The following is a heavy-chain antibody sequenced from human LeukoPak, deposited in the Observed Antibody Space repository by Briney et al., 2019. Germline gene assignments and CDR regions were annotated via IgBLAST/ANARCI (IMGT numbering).Heavy chain of an antibody. CDR3: ARGGGILTGYSFDY. CDR2: ISSSSSTI. Sequence: GGSLRLSCAASGFTFSSYSMNWVRQAPRKGLEWVSYISSSSSTIYYADSVKGRFTISRDNAKNSLYLQMNSLRAEDTAVYYCARGGGILTGYSFDYWGQGTLVTVSS. J-gene: IGHJ4*02. CDR1: GFTFSSYS. V-gene: IGHV3-48*01. D-gene: IGHD3-9*01.